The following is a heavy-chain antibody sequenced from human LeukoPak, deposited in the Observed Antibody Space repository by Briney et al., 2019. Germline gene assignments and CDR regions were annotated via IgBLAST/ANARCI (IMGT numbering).Heavy chain of an antibody. CDR2: IYYSGST. CDR1: GVSISSSSYY. Sequence: PSETLSLTCTVSGVSISSSSYYWGWIRQPPGKGLEWIGSIYYSGSTYYNPSLKSRVTISVDTSKNQFSLKMSSVTAADTAVYYCARSVEGYCSGGSCYSYYYYMDVWGKGTTVTVPS. V-gene: IGHV4-39*07. D-gene: IGHD2-15*01. CDR3: ARSVEGYCSGGSCYSYYYYMDV. J-gene: IGHJ6*03.